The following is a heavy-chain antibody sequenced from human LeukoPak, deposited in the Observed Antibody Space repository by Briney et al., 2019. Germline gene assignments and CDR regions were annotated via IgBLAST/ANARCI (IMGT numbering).Heavy chain of an antibody. V-gene: IGHV1-69*04. D-gene: IGHD5-24*01. CDR1: GGTFSSYA. CDR3: ARVDVEMATIPDFDYYYGMDV. Sequence: SVNVSCKASGGTFSSYAISWVRQAPGQGLEWMGRIIPNLGIANYAQKFQGRVTITADKSTSTAYMELSSLRSEDTAVYYCARVDVEMATIPDFDYYYGMDVWGQGTTVTVSS. CDR2: IIPNLGIA. J-gene: IGHJ6*02.